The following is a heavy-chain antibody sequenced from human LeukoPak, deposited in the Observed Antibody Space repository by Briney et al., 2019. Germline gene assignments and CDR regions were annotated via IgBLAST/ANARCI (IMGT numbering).Heavy chain of an antibody. V-gene: IGHV3-21*05. CDR2: ISRSGDYV. CDR3: VKGGWFDY. J-gene: IGHJ4*02. CDR1: GFVFSDLD. D-gene: IGHD1-26*01. Sequence: GGSLRLSRAASGFVFSDLDMQWVRQAPGKGLEWVSFISRSGDYVPYADSVKGRFTISRDNAKNSLDLQMNSLRVEDSAIYYCVKGGWFDYWGQGTLVTVSS.